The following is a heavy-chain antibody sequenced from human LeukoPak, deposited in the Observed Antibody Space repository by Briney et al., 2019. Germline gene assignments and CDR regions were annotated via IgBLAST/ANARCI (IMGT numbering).Heavy chain of an antibody. D-gene: IGHD3-22*01. V-gene: IGHV1-69*05. CDR2: IIPIFGTA. Sequence: SVTVSFKASGGTFSSYAISWVRQAPGQGLEWMGGIIPIFGTANYAQKFQGRVTITTDESTSTAYMELSSLRSEDTAVYYCARVSDDSSFSFDYWGQGTLVTVSS. CDR1: GGTFSSYA. J-gene: IGHJ4*02. CDR3: ARVSDDSSFSFDY.